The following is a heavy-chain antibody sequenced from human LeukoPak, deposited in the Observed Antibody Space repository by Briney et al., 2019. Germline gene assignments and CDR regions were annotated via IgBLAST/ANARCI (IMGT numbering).Heavy chain of an antibody. CDR2: INHSGST. V-gene: IGHV4-34*01. J-gene: IGHJ6*03. CDR3: AGTAAHYYYYYYMDV. Sequence: PSETLSLTCAVYGGSFSGYYWSWIRQPPGKGLEWIGEINHSGSTNYNPSLKSRVTISVDTSKNQFSLKLSSVTAADTAVYYCAGTAAHYYYYYYMDVWGKGTTVTVSS. CDR1: GGSFSGYY.